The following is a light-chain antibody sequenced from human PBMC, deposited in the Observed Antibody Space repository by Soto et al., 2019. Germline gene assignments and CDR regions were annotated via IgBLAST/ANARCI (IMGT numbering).Light chain of an antibody. V-gene: IGKV3-15*01. J-gene: IGKJ4*01. CDR1: QSVGSN. Sequence: IVMTQSPATLSVSPGERATLSCRASQSVGSNLAWYQQTPGQAPRLLMYGAPTRAAGLPARFSGSGSGTEFTLTISSLQSEAFAVYYCQQYNNWPLTFGGGTNVEIK. CDR2: GAP. CDR3: QQYNNWPLT.